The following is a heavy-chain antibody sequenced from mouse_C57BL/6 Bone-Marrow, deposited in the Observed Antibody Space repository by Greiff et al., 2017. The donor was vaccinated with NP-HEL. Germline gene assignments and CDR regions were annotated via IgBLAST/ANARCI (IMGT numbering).Heavy chain of an antibody. CDR2: ISSGGSYT. Sequence: RGEDGGDLVKPGGSLKLSCAASGFTFSSYGMSWVRQTPDKRLEWVATISSGGSYTYYPDSVKGRFTISRDNAKNPLYLQMSSLKSEDTAMYYCARHGGLPAWFAYWGQGTLVTVSA. CDR1: GFTFSSYG. V-gene: IGHV5-6*01. J-gene: IGHJ3*01. CDR3: ARHGGLPAWFAY.